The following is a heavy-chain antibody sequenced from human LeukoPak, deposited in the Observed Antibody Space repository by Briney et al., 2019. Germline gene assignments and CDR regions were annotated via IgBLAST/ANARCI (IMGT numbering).Heavy chain of an antibody. V-gene: IGHV3-9*01. D-gene: IGHD6-19*01. CDR1: GFTFDDYA. Sequence: GGSLRLSCAASGFTFDDYAMHWVRQAPGKGLEWVSGISWNSGSIGYADSVKGRFTISRDNAKNSLYLQMDSLRAEDTAVYFCARKFTVAGINWYFDLWGRGTLVTVSS. CDR3: ARKFTVAGINWYFDL. CDR2: ISWNSGSI. J-gene: IGHJ2*01.